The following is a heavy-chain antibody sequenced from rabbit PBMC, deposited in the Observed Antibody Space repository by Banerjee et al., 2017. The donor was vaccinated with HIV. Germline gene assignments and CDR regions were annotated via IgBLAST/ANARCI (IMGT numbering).Heavy chain of an antibody. CDR1: FSVDYY. J-gene: IGHJ4*01. CDR3: AREGSAWGEFNL. Sequence: FSVDYYMCWVRQAPGKGLEWIASIYTGSGSTYYARWAKGRFTISKTSSTTVTLQMTSLTAADTATYFCAREGSAWGEFNLWGQGTLVTVS. D-gene: IGHD4-1*01. CDR2: IYTGSGST. V-gene: IGHV1S40*01.